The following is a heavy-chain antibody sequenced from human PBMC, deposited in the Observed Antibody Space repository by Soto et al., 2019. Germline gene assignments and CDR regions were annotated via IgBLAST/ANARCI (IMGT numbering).Heavy chain of an antibody. CDR1: GDSITSPIYY. CDR2: IYYDGST. D-gene: IGHD3-3*01. CDR3: ARRARHYDFLDS. Sequence: SETLSLTCAVSGDSITSPIYYWDWIRRPPGEGLEWIATIYYDGSTFYNPSLKSRVTMSIDTSKNQFSLKLTSVAAADKAVYYCARRARHYDFLDSLVRGTLVTVS. V-gene: IGHV4-39*01. J-gene: IGHJ5*01.